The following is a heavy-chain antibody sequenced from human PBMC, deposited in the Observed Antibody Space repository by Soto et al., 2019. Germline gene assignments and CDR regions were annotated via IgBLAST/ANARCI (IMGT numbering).Heavy chain of an antibody. CDR1: GFTFSSYG. CDR2: IWYDGSNK. Sequence: ESGGGVVQPGRSLRLSCAASGFTFSSYGMHWVRQAPGKGLEWVAVIWYDGSNKYYADSVKGRFTISRDNSKNTLYLQMNSLRAEDTAVYYCARENNWNYEGPFDYWGQGTLVTVSS. J-gene: IGHJ4*02. CDR3: ARENNWNYEGPFDY. D-gene: IGHD1-7*01. V-gene: IGHV3-33*01.